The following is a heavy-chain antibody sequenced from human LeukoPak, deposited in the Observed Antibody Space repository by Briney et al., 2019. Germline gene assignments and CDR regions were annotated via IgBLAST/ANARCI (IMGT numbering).Heavy chain of an antibody. CDR3: ARGPRGYSPDY. D-gene: IGHD4-23*01. V-gene: IGHV4-31*03. J-gene: IGHJ4*02. CDR2: IYYSGST. CDR1: GGSISSGGYY. Sequence: SETLSLTCTVSGGSISSGGYYWSWIRQHPGKGLEWIGYIYYSGSTYYNPSLKSRVTISVDTSKNQFSLKLSSVTAADTAVYYCARGPRGYSPDYWGQGTLVTVSS.